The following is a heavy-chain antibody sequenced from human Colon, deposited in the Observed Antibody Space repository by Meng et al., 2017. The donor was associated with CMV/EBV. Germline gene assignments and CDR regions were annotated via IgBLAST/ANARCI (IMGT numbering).Heavy chain of an antibody. V-gene: IGHV3-23*01. D-gene: IGHD2-15*01. CDR3: AKREYCSGSSCYTLNYYYYAVDV. Sequence: GESLKISCATSGFTFSTYAMSWVRQAPGKGLEWVSAIVGGGGSRTYYADSVKGRFTISRDNSKSTLYLQINSARVEDTDVYYCAKREYCSGSSCYTLNYYYYAVDVWGQGTTVTVSS. J-gene: IGHJ6*02. CDR2: IVGGGGSRT. CDR1: GFTFSTYA.